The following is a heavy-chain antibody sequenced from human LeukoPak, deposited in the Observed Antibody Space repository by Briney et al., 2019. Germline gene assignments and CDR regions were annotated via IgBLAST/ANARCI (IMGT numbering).Heavy chain of an antibody. V-gene: IGHV1-69*06. D-gene: IGHD3-16*01. Sequence: GASVKVSCKASGYTFTSYGISWVRQAPGQGLEWLGGIIPIFDTSHYAQKFRGRLTITADKSTSTAYMELSSLRSEDTAVYYCARDNDSRDPPHFDYWGQGTLVTVSS. CDR2: IIPIFDTS. CDR1: GYTFTSYG. J-gene: IGHJ4*02. CDR3: ARDNDSRDPPHFDY.